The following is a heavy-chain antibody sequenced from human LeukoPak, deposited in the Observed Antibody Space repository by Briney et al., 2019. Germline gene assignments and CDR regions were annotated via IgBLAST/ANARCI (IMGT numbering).Heavy chain of an antibody. V-gene: IGHV3-15*01. Sequence: GGPLRLSCAAPGSTFSNAWMSWLRQTPGKGLEWVGRIKSKTDGGTTDYVAPVKGRFTISRDDSKNTLYLQMNSLKSEDTAVYYCTTDYGSGSYRYFNYWGQGTLVTVSS. D-gene: IGHD3-10*01. CDR3: TTDYGSGSYRYFNY. CDR2: IKSKTDGGTT. CDR1: GSTFSNAW. J-gene: IGHJ4*02.